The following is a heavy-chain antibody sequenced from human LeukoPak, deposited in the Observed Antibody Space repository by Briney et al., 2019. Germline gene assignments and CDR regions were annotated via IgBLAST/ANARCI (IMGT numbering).Heavy chain of an antibody. CDR3: ARGLDDSSGYYYFDY. V-gene: IGHV4-34*01. D-gene: IGHD3-22*01. Sequence: SETLSLTCAVYGESFRGYYWSWIRQPPGKGREWIGEINHSGSTNYNPSLKSLVTISVDTSKNQFSLQLNSVTPEDTAVYYCARGLDDSSGYYYFDYWGQGTLVTVSS. J-gene: IGHJ4*02. CDR1: GESFRGYY. CDR2: INHSGST.